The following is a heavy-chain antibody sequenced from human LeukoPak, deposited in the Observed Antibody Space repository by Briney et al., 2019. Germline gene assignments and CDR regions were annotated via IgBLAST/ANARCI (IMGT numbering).Heavy chain of an antibody. CDR1: GFTFSSYS. Sequence: GGSLRLSCAASGFTFSSYSMNWVRQAPGKGLEWVSYISSSSSTIYYADSVKGRFTISRDNAKNSLYLQMNSLRAEDTAVYYCARAEPRQPVDYWGQGTLVTVSS. D-gene: IGHD1-1*01. CDR2: ISSSSSTI. V-gene: IGHV3-48*01. J-gene: IGHJ4*02. CDR3: ARAEPRQPVDY.